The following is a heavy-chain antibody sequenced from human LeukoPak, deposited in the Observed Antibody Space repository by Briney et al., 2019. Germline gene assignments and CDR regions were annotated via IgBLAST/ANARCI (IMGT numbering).Heavy chain of an antibody. Sequence: GGSLRLSCVASGFAVGSNYMSWVRQAPGKGLEWVSVIYSGGTTNHADSVKGRFTVSRDNSKNTLYLQMNSLRAEDTAVYFCARGSSRAFDYWGQGTLVTVSS. J-gene: IGHJ4*02. D-gene: IGHD2-2*01. CDR3: ARGSSRAFDY. CDR1: GFAVGSNY. V-gene: IGHV3-53*01. CDR2: IYSGGTT.